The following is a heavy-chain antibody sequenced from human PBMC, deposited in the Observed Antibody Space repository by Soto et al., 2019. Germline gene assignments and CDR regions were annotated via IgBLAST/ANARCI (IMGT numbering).Heavy chain of an antibody. CDR3: ARTSDSGGYFAY. Sequence: QLQLQESGSGLVKPSQTLSLTCAVSGGSISSGGYSWSWIRQPPGKGLEWIGYIYHSGSTYYNPSLKSRVTISVDRSKNQFPLKRGFVPAADTAVYYCARTSDSGGYFAYWGRGTLVPVSS. V-gene: IGHV4-30-2*01. CDR2: IYHSGST. CDR1: GGSISSGGYS. D-gene: IGHD3-22*01. J-gene: IGHJ4*02.